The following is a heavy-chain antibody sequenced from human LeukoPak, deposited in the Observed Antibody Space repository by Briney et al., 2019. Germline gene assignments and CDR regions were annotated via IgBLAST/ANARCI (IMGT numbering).Heavy chain of an antibody. J-gene: IGHJ4*02. CDR1: GYTFTSYA. Sequence: ASVKVSCKASGYTFTSYAMNWVRQAPGQGLEWMGWINPNSGGTNYAQKFQGRVTMTRDTSISTAYMELSRLRSDDTAVYYCAISGSYYRWDFDYWGQGTLVTVSS. CDR3: AISGSYYRWDFDY. D-gene: IGHD1-26*01. V-gene: IGHV1-2*02. CDR2: INPNSGGT.